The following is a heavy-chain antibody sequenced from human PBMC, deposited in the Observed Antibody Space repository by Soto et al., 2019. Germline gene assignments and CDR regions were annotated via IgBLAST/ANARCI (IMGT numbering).Heavy chain of an antibody. J-gene: IGHJ3*02. Sequence: QVQLVQSGAEVKKPGSSVKVSCKASGGTFSSYAISWVRQAPGQGLEWMGGIIPIFCTANYAQKFQGRVTSTPDESTSTAYMELSSRRSEDTAVYYCARAPRPAVAGHDAFDIWGQGTMVTVSS. CDR1: GGTFSSYA. V-gene: IGHV1-69*01. CDR2: IIPIFCTA. CDR3: ARAPRPAVAGHDAFDI. D-gene: IGHD6-19*01.